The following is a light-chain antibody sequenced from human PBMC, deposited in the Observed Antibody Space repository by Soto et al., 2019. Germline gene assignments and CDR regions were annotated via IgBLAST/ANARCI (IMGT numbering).Light chain of an antibody. CDR3: CSYAGSYTLV. CDR2: DVT. Sequence: QSALTQPRSVSGSPGQSVTISCTGTSSDVGFYNYVSWYQQHPGKAPKLMIYDVTKRPSGVPDRFSGSKSGNTASLTISGLQAEDEAHYYCCSYAGSYTLVFGGGTKVTVL. J-gene: IGLJ2*01. CDR1: SSDVGFYNY. V-gene: IGLV2-11*01.